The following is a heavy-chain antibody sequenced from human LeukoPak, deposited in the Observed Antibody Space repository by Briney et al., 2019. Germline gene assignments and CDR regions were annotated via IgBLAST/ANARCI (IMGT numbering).Heavy chain of an antibody. J-gene: IGHJ4*02. CDR3: GKHDSASDY. V-gene: IGHV3-30*02. D-gene: IGHD1-26*01. CDR1: GFIFSSYD. Sequence: GGSLRLSCVASGFIFSSYDMHWVRQAPGKGLEWVAFTPSDGSDKYYTDSVKGRFTISRDNSKNTLYLQMNSLRAEDTAVYYCGKHDSASDYWGQGTLVTVSS. CDR2: TPSDGSDK.